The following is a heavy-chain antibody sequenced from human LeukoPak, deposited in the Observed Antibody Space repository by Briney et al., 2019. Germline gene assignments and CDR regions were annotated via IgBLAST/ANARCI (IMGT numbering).Heavy chain of an antibody. CDR1: GGSISSSSYY. V-gene: IGHV4-39*07. J-gene: IGHJ6*03. Sequence: SGTLSLTCTVSGGSISSSSYYWGWIRQPPGKGLEWIGSIHYSGSTNYNPSLKSRVTISVDTSKNQFSLKLSSVTAADTAVYYCARGYCSGGSCYSYYYYNYMDVWGKGTTVTVSS. D-gene: IGHD2-15*01. CDR3: ARGYCSGGSCYSYYYYNYMDV. CDR2: IHYSGST.